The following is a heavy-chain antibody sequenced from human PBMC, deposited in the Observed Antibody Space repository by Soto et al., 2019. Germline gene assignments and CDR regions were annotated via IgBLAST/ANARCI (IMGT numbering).Heavy chain of an antibody. D-gene: IGHD2-2*01. CDR3: ARGKGPDIVALPAAMLPFDN. V-gene: IGHV3-64*01. J-gene: IGHJ4*02. CDR1: GFTFSSNT. CDR2: ISSKGGST. Sequence: GGSLRLSCAASGFTFSSNTMHWVRQAPGKGLEFLSGISSKGGSTYYANSVKGRFTISRDNSKNTLYLQMGSLRAEDMGVYYCARGKGPDIVALPAAMLPFDNWGQGTQVTVSS.